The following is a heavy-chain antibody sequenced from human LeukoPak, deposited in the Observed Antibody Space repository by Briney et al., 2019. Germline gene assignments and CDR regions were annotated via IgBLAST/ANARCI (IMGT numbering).Heavy chain of an antibody. CDR2: IYPADCDT. J-gene: IGHJ4*02. Sequence: GESLKISCQGSGYSFTSYWIGWVRQMPGKGLEWMGIIYPADCDTKYSQSFQGQVTISADKSISTAYLQWSSLQCSDTAIYYCARLYNSNGEFDYWGQGTLVTVSS. CDR1: GYSFTSYW. D-gene: IGHD1-1*01. V-gene: IGHV5-51*01. CDR3: ARLYNSNGEFDY.